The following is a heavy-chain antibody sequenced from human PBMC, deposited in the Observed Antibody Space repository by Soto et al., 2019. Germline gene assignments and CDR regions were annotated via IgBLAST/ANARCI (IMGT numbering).Heavy chain of an antibody. D-gene: IGHD6-13*01. CDR1: GFTFTSSA. J-gene: IGHJ1*01. CDR3: AAENSAAGYAIQH. V-gene: IGHV1-58*01. CDR2: IVVGSGNT. Sequence: GASVKVSCKASGFTFTSSAVQWVRQARGQRLEWIGWIVVGSGNTNYAQKFQERVTITRDMSTSTAYMELSSLRSENTAVYYCAAENSAAGYAIQHWGQGTLVTVS.